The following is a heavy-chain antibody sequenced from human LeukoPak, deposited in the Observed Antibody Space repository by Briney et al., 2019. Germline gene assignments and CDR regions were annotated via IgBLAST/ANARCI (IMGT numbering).Heavy chain of an antibody. CDR3: ARVGKPSSAYYQYFDL. D-gene: IGHD3-22*01. J-gene: IGHJ2*01. V-gene: IGHV1-46*02. Sequence: GASVKVSCKASGYTFNSYYMHWVRQAPGQGLEWMGIMNPSSGSTTYAQKFQGRVTMTRDMSTSVVYMELSSLSSEDTAVYYCARVGKPSSAYYQYFDLWGRGTLVTVSS. CDR1: GYTFNSYY. CDR2: MNPSSGST.